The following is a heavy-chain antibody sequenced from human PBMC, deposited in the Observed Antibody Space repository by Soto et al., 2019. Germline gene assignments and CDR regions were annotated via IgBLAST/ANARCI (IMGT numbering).Heavy chain of an antibody. D-gene: IGHD3-22*01. J-gene: IGHJ6*02. V-gene: IGHV1-69*13. CDR1: GGTLSSYA. CDR3: ARSPYYYYDSSGYLDV. Sequence: ASVKVSCKASGGTLSSYAISWVRQAPGQGLEWMGGIIPIFGTANYAQKFQGRVTITADESTSTAYMELSSLGSEDTAVYYCARSPYYYYDSSGYLDVWGQGPTVTVSS. CDR2: IIPIFGTA.